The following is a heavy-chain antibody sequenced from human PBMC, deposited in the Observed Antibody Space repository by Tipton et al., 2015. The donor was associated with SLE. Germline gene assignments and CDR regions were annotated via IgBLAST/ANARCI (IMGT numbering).Heavy chain of an antibody. D-gene: IGHD4/OR15-4a*01. CDR1: GGSISSGSYY. CDR2: IYTSGST. J-gene: IGHJ1*01. CDR3: ARHDYTGWGHFHH. Sequence: TLSLTCTVSGGSISSGSYYWSWIRQPAGKGLEWIGRIYTSGSTNYNPSLKSRVTISVDTSKNQFSLKLSPVTAADTAVYYCARHDYTGWGHFHHWGQGTLVIVSS. V-gene: IGHV4-61*02.